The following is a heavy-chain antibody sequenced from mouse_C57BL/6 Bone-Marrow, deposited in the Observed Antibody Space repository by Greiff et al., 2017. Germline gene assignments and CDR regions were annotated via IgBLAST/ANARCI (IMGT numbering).Heavy chain of an antibody. Sequence: VQLQQSGPELVKPGASVKISCKASGYSFTGYYMNWVKQSPEKSLEWIGEINPSTGGTAYNQKFKAKATLTVDKSSSTAYMQLKSLTSEDSAVYYCAEANCAWVAYWGQGTLVTVSA. J-gene: IGHJ3*01. V-gene: IGHV1-42*01. CDR2: INPSTGGT. D-gene: IGHD4-1*01. CDR3: AEANCAWVAY. CDR1: GYSFTGYY.